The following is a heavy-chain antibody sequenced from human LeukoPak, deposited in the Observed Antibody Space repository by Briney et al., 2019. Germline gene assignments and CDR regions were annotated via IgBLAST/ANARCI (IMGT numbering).Heavy chain of an antibody. CDR1: GGSISSYY. CDR2: IYTSGST. Sequence: SETLSLTCTVSGGSISSYYWSWIRQPAGKGLEWIGRIYTSGSTNYNPSLKSRVTMSVDTSKNQSSLKLSSVTAADTALYYCASRPGGSTWYGVFDYWSRGTLVTVSS. V-gene: IGHV4-4*07. CDR3: ASRPGGSTWYGVFDY. J-gene: IGHJ4*01. D-gene: IGHD6-13*01.